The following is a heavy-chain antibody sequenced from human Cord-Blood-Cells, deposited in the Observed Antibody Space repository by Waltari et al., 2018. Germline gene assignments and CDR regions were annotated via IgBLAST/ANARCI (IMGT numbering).Heavy chain of an antibody. Sequence: QVQLQESGPGLVKPSQTLSLTCTVSGGSISSGGYYWIWFRQHPGKCLEWIGYIYYSGSTYYNPSLKSRVTISVDTSKNQFSLKLSSVTAADTAVYYCARAMTTVTTIDYWGQGTLVTVSS. CDR2: IYYSGST. CDR1: GGSISSGGYY. J-gene: IGHJ4*02. CDR3: ARAMTTVTTIDY. V-gene: IGHV4-31*03. D-gene: IGHD4-4*01.